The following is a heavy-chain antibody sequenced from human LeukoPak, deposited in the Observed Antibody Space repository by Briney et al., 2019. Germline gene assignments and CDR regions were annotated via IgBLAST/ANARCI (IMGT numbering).Heavy chain of an antibody. V-gene: IGHV4-59*01. CDR3: ARVIVGATTRDAFDI. CDR1: GGSISSYY. J-gene: IGHJ3*02. D-gene: IGHD1-26*01. Sequence: SETLSLTCTVSGGSISSYYWSWIRQPPGKGLEWIGYIYYSGSTNYNPSLKSRVTISVDTSKNQFSLKLSSVTAADTAVYYCARVIVGATTRDAFDIWGQGTMVTVSS. CDR2: IYYSGST.